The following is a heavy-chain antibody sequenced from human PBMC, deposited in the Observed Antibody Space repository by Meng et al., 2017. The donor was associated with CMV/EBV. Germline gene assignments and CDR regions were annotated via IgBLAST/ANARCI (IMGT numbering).Heavy chain of an antibody. J-gene: IGHJ4*02. V-gene: IGHV1-69*05. CDR3: ARRDGIGTTAYFDY. CDR2: IIPIFGTA. CDR1: GGTFSSYA. D-gene: IGHD1-7*01. Sequence: SVKVSCKASGGTFSSYAISWVRQAPGQGLEWMGGIIPIFGTANYAQKFQGRVTITTDESTSTAYMELSSLKASDTAMYYCARRDGIGTTAYFDYWGQGTLVTVSS.